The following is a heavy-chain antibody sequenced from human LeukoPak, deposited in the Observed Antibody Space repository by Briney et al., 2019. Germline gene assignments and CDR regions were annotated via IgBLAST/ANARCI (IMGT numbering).Heavy chain of an antibody. D-gene: IGHD3-22*01. Sequence: TSETLSLTCTVSGYSISSGDYWGWIRQPPGKGLEWIGSIYHSGRTYYNPSLKSRVTISVDTSKNQFSLKLRSVTAADTALYYCASTSPKYYYESSGYSSLFDNWGQGTLVTVSS. CDR2: IYHSGRT. CDR1: GYSISSGDY. CDR3: ASTSPKYYYESSGYSSLFDN. V-gene: IGHV4-38-2*02. J-gene: IGHJ4*02.